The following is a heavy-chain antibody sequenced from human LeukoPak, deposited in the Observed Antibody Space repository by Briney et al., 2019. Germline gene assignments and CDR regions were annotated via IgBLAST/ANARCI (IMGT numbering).Heavy chain of an antibody. CDR1: GGTFSSYA. J-gene: IGHJ6*02. Sequence: GASVQVSCKASGGTFSSYAISWVRQAPGQGLEWMGGIIPIFGTANYAQKFQGRVTITADESTSTAYMELSSLRSEDTAVYYCARVVAAAGTYYYYYGMDVWGQGTTVTVSS. CDR2: IIPIFGTA. D-gene: IGHD6-13*01. V-gene: IGHV1-69*13. CDR3: ARVVAAAGTYYYYYGMDV.